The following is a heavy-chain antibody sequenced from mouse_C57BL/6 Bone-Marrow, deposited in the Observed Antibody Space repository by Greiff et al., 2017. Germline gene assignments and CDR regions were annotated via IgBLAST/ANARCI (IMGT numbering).Heavy chain of an antibody. Sequence: QVQLQQPGAELVMPGASVKLSCKASGYTFTSYWMHWVKQRPGQGLEWIGEIDPSDSYTNYNQKFKGKSTLTVDKSSSTAYMQLSSLTSEDSAVYYCARWDGLWYHWYFDVWVTGTTVTVSS. CDR3: ARWDGLWYHWYFDV. D-gene: IGHD2-1*01. J-gene: IGHJ1*03. CDR2: IDPSDSYT. V-gene: IGHV1-69*01. CDR1: GYTFTSYW.